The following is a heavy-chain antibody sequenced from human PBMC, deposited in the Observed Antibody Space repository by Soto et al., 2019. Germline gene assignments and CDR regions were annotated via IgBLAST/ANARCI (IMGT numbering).Heavy chain of an antibody. V-gene: IGHV3-7*05. J-gene: IGHJ4*02. Sequence: EVQLVESGGGLVQPGGSLRLSCAASGFTLSNYWMNWVRQAPGKGLEWVVNIKQDGSQKNYVDSVKGRFTISRDNAKNSLYLQMNSLRAEDTAVYYCMTTVTTFGCWGQGTLVTVSS. CDR1: GFTLSNYW. CDR3: MTTVTTFGC. CDR2: IKQDGSQK. D-gene: IGHD4-17*01.